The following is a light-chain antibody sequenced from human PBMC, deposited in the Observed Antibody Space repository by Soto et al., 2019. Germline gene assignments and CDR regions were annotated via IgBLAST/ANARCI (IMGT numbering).Light chain of an antibody. CDR1: SSDIGAYNY. V-gene: IGLV2-14*01. CDR3: SSYTGSSTVV. CDR2: DVS. Sequence: QSALTQPASVSGSPGQSIAISCTGSSSDIGAYNYVSWYQQHPGKAPKLMIYDVSNRPSGVSNRFSGSMSGNTASLTISGLQAEDEADYYCSSYTGSSTVVFGGGTKLTVL. J-gene: IGLJ2*01.